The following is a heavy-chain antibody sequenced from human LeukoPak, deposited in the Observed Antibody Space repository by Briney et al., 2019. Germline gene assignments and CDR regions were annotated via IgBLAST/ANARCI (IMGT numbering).Heavy chain of an antibody. J-gene: IGHJ4*02. CDR2: IYSGGST. CDR3: DNALYSYGHFDS. Sequence: GGSLRLSCAASGFTFSSNYMSWVRQAPGKGLEWVSGIYSGGSTYYADSVKGRFTISRDNSKNTLYLQMNSLTAEDTAVYYCDNALYSYGHFDSWGQGHLVTVSS. D-gene: IGHD5-18*01. V-gene: IGHV3-53*01. CDR1: GFTFSSNY.